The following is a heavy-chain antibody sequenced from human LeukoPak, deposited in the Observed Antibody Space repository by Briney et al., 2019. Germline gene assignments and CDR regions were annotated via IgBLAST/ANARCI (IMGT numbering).Heavy chain of an antibody. V-gene: IGHV1-18*01. CDR2: ISGSSSNT. D-gene: IGHD3-16*01. CDR1: GYTFMSHG. J-gene: IGHJ3*02. Sequence: ASVKVSCKAYGYTFMSHGISWVRQAPGQGLEWMGWISGSSSNTNYAQRLQDRVTMTTDTSTTTAYMELRSLRSDDTAVYYCARATGTWGHDGFDIWGQGTMVTVSS. CDR3: ARATGTWGHDGFDI.